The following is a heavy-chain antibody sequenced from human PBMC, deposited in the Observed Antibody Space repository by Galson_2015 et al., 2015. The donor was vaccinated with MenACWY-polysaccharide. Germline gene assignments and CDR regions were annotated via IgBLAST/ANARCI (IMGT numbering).Heavy chain of an antibody. V-gene: IGHV1-18*01. CDR3: ARGPSYSGSYFAADY. J-gene: IGHJ4*02. D-gene: IGHD1-26*01. Sequence: SVKVSCKASGYPFSSFGFSWVRQAPGQGLEWMGWISAYNGNTNYAQNLQGRVTMTTDTSTSTAYMELRSLRSDDTAVCYCARGPSYSGSYFAADYWGQGTLVTVSS. CDR1: GYPFSSFG. CDR2: ISAYNGNT.